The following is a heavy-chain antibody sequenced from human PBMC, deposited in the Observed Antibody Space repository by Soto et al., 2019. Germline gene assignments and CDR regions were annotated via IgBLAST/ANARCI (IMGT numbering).Heavy chain of an antibody. V-gene: IGHV4-39*02. J-gene: IGHJ4*02. D-gene: IGHD6-6*01. Sequence: PSETLSLTCTVSGGSISSSSYYWGWIRQPPGKGLEWIGSIYYSGSTYYNPSLKSRVTISVDTSKNHFSLKVSSVTAADTGVYYCARSNPSRPDYWGQGTLVTVSS. CDR3: ARSNPSRPDY. CDR2: IYYSGST. CDR1: GGSISSSSYY.